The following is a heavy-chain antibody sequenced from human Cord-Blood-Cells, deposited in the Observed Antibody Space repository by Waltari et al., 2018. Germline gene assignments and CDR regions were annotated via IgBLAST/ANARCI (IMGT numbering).Heavy chain of an antibody. Sequence: QVQLQESGPGLVKPSETLSLTCTVSGYSISSGYYWGWIRQPPGKGLEWIGSIYHSGSTHYNPTLKSRVTISVDTSKIRFSLKLSSVTAADTAVYYCARPSNWYFDLWGRGTLVTVSS. CDR3: ARPSNWYFDL. CDR2: IYHSGST. CDR1: GYSISSGYY. J-gene: IGHJ2*01. V-gene: IGHV4-38-2*02.